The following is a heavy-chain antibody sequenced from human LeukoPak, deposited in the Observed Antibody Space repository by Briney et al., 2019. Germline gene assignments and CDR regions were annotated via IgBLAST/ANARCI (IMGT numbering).Heavy chain of an antibody. V-gene: IGHV3-7*01. Sequence: GGSLSLSCAASAFTFSSSWMSWVRQAPGKGLEWVANIKQDGSETYYVDSVKGRFTISRDNAKNSMYLQMNSLRAEDTAVYYCLAGGYWGQGTLVTVSS. CDR1: AFTFSSSW. D-gene: IGHD3-16*01. CDR3: LAGGY. CDR2: IKQDGSET. J-gene: IGHJ4*02.